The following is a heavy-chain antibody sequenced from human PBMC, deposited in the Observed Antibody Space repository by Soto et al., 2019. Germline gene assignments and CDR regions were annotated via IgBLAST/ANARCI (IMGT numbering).Heavy chain of an antibody. D-gene: IGHD3-10*01. J-gene: IGHJ6*02. Sequence: QVQLRESGPGLVKPSETLSLTCTVSGGSITNYYCSWFRQPPGKGLEWIGYIQYNGYSAYNLSLKKRVTMSMDTSKTQSSLMVESVTATDTAVYYCARHGFGPLHGLVDVWGQGTTVIVSS. CDR3: ARHGFGPLHGLVDV. CDR2: IQYNGYS. CDR1: GGSITNYY. V-gene: IGHV4-59*08.